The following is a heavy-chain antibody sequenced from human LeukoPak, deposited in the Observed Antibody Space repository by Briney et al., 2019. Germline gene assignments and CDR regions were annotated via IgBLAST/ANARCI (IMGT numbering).Heavy chain of an antibody. CDR1: GGTFSSYA. V-gene: IGHV1-69*13. J-gene: IGHJ4*02. CDR3: AREIPRTLMSQED. Sequence: GASVTVSCKASGGTFSSYAISWVRQAPGQGLEWMGGIIPIFGTANYAQKFQGRVTITADESTSTAYMELSSLRSEDTAVYCCAREIPRTLMSQEDWGQGTLVTVSS. CDR2: IIPIFGTA. D-gene: IGHD3-16*01.